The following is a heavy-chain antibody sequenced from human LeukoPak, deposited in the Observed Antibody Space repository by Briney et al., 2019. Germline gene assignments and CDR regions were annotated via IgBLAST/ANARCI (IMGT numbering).Heavy chain of an antibody. Sequence: ASVKVSCKASGGTFRSYAISWVRQAPGQGLEWMGGIIPIFGTANYAQKFQGRVTITADKSTSTAYMELSSLRSEDTAVYYCARGTLSWDHYYYYGMDVWGKGTTVTVSS. J-gene: IGHJ6*04. D-gene: IGHD6-13*01. V-gene: IGHV1-69*06. CDR3: ARGTLSWDHYYYYGMDV. CDR1: GGTFRSYA. CDR2: IIPIFGTA.